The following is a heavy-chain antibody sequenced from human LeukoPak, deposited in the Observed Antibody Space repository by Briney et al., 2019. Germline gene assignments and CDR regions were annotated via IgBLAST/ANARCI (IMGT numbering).Heavy chain of an antibody. Sequence: GGSLRLSCAASRFTFSSYGIHWVRQAPGKGLEWVAVISYDGTAKYYADSVKGRFTISRDNSNNTLYLHMNSLRTEDTALYYCAKGRTGYSSTWFGEWGQGTLVTVSS. CDR3: AKGRTGYSSTWFGE. CDR1: RFTFSSYG. CDR2: ISYDGTAK. D-gene: IGHD6-13*01. J-gene: IGHJ4*02. V-gene: IGHV3-30*18.